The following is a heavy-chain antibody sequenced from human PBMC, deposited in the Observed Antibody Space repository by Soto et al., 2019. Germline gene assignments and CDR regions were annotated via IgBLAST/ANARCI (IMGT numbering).Heavy chain of an antibody. Sequence: GGSLRLSCAASGFTFSSYWMTWVRQTPGKGLQCVANINQHGSEMYYVDSVRGRFTISRDNAKNSLYLQMSSLRAEDTAVYYCARQTRAPESWGQGTRGTVSS. CDR2: INQHGSEM. CDR1: GFTFSSYW. D-gene: IGHD3-10*01. CDR3: ARQTRAPES. V-gene: IGHV3-7*03. J-gene: IGHJ5*02.